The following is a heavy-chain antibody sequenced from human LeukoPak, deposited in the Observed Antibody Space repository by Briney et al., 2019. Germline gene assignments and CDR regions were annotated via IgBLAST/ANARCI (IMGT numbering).Heavy chain of an antibody. J-gene: IGHJ5*02. Sequence: SETLSLTCTVSGGSISSYYWSWIRQPPGKGLEWIGYIYYSGSTNYNPSLKSRVTISVDTSKNQFSLKLSSVTAADTAVYYCARDQDGDYENRFDPWGQGTLVTVSS. CDR2: IYYSGST. V-gene: IGHV4-59*01. CDR3: ARDQDGDYENRFDP. D-gene: IGHD4-17*01. CDR1: GGSISSYY.